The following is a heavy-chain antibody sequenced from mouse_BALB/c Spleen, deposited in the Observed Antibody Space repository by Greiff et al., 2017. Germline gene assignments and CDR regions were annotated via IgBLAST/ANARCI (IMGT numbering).Heavy chain of an antibody. CDR1: GFTFSSYT. CDR3: ARHEGLRRTYAMDY. D-gene: IGHD2-4*01. CDR2: ISNGGGST. Sequence: EVKLVESGGGLVQPGGSLKLSCAASGFTFSSYTMSWVRQTPEKRLEWVAYISNGGGSTYYPDTVKGRFTISRDNAKNTLYLQMSSLKSEDTAMYYCARHEGLRRTYAMDYWGQGTSVTVSS. V-gene: IGHV5-12-2*01. J-gene: IGHJ4*01.